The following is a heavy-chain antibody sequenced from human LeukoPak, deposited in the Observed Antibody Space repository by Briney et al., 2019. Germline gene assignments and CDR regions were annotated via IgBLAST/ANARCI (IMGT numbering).Heavy chain of an antibody. D-gene: IGHD6-19*01. V-gene: IGHV3-48*01. CDR3: ARTKIRMAGYPLFDH. Sequence: PGGSLRLSCVASGFSFGDYRMNWVRQAPGKGLDWVAHITSSSDKTFYSDSVKGRFSISRDNAKNSLYLEMSSLRADDTAVYHCARTKIRMAGYPLFDHWGLGTLVTVSS. CDR1: GFSFGDYR. CDR2: ITSSSDKT. J-gene: IGHJ4*02.